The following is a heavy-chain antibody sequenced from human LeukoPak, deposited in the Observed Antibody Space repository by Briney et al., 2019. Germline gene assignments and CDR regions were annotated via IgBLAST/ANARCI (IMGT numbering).Heavy chain of an antibody. D-gene: IGHD3-3*01. J-gene: IGHJ4*02. CDR2: INHDGSSA. CDR1: GFTFDNYA. Sequence: GGSLRLSCAASGFTFDNYAMNWVRQAPGKGLQWVSRINHDGSSANYADSVRGRFTTPRDNAQNILYLHMKSLRADDTAVYYCTRVFDPNDFWSGFCFDFGGQGTLVSVSS. V-gene: IGHV3-74*01. CDR3: TRVFDPNDFWSGFCFDF.